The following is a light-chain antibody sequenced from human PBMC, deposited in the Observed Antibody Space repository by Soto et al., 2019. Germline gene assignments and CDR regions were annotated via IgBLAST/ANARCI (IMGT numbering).Light chain of an antibody. Sequence: EIQMTQSPSSLSASVGDRVTITCRASQGISNYLAWYQQKPGTAPKVLIHHASNLQSGVPSRFSGSGSGTEFTLTISSLQPDDFATYYCQQYNSYSFGQGTKVDIK. CDR2: HAS. J-gene: IGKJ1*01. CDR1: QGISNY. CDR3: QQYNSYS. V-gene: IGKV1-16*01.